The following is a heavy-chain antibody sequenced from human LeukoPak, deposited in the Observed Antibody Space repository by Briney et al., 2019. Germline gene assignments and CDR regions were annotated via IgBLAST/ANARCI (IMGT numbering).Heavy chain of an antibody. CDR1: GFSFTNYS. CDR3: ARTYGSSADAFDI. J-gene: IGHJ3*02. D-gene: IGHD6-6*01. CDR2: ISDDGSNK. V-gene: IGHV3-30*04. Sequence: GGSLRLSCAASGFSFTNYSVHWVRRAPGKGLEWVALISDDGSNKYYADSVKGRFTISRDNAKNTLYLQMSSLRSEDTAVYYCARTYGSSADAFDIWGQGTMVAVSS.